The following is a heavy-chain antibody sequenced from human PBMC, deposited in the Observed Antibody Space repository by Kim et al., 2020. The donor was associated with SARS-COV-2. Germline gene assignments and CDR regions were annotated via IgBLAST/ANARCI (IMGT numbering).Heavy chain of an antibody. D-gene: IGHD1-26*01. Sequence: SETLSLTCAVSGGSISSSNWWSWVRQPPGKGLEWIGEIYHSGSTNYNPSLKSRVTISVDKSKNQFSLKLSSVTAADTAVYYCARHPRVRNPRPRYSGSYYFDYWGQGTLVTVSS. CDR2: IYHSGST. CDR3: ARHPRVRNPRPRYSGSYYFDY. J-gene: IGHJ4*02. V-gene: IGHV4-4*02. CDR1: GGSISSSNW.